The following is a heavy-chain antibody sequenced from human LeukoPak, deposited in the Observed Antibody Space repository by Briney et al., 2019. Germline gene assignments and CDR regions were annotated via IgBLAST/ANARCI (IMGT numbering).Heavy chain of an antibody. CDR1: GYTLTDLS. D-gene: IGHD3-22*01. Sequence: GASVKVSCKVSGYTLTDLSMHWVRQAPGKGLEWMGGFDPEDGETIYAQKFQGRVTMTEDTSTDTAYMELSSLRSEDTAVYYCATGLDYYDSSGIDYWGQGTLVTVSS. J-gene: IGHJ4*02. V-gene: IGHV1-24*01. CDR2: FDPEDGET. CDR3: ATGLDYYDSSGIDY.